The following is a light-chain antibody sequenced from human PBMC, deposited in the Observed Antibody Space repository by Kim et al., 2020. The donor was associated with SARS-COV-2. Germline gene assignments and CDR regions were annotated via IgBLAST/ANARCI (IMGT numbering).Light chain of an antibody. V-gene: IGKV3-11*01. J-gene: IGKJ4*01. CDR1: QSVSNS. CDR2: DAS. CDR3: QQRSDWPLT. Sequence: LSPGQRATLSCWARQSVSNSLAWYQQKPGQAPRLLIYDASNRATGIPARFSGSGSGTDFTLTITSLEPEDFAVYYCQQRSDWPLTFGGGTKVDIK.